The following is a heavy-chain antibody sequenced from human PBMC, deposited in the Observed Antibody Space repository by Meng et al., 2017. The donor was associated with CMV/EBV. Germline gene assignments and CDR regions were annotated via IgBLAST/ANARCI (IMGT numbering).Heavy chain of an antibody. D-gene: IGHD1-14*01. CDR1: GFTFSSYG. CDR3: AKVPGP. CDR2: IRYDGSNE. Sequence: GESLKISCAASGFTFSSYGMHWVRQAPGKGLEWVAFIRYDGSNEYYADSVKGRFTISRDNSKNTLYLQMNSLRAGDTAIYYCAKVPGPWGQGTLVTSPQ. J-gene: IGHJ5*02. V-gene: IGHV3-30*02.